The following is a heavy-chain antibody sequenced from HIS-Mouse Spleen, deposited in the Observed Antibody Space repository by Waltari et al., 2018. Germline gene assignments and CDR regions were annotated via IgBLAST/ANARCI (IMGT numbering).Heavy chain of an antibody. Sequence: EVQVMESGGGLFEPGGSLLCSCAAPGFLFRSYALHRIRQAPGKGLDDVSAISSNGGSTYYANSVKGRFTISRDNSKNTLYLQMGSLRAEDMAVYYCARFIAVAGTGWFDPWGQGTLVTVSS. V-gene: IGHV3-64*01. J-gene: IGHJ5*02. D-gene: IGHD6-19*01. CDR1: GFLFRSYA. CDR2: ISSNGGST. CDR3: ARFIAVAGTGWFDP.